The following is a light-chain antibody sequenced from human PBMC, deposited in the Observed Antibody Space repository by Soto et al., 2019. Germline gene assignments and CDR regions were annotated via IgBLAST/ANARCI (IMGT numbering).Light chain of an antibody. Sequence: DIVMTQSPLSLPVTPGEPASISCRSSQSLLHSNGYNYLDWYLQKPGQSPQLLIYFSSNRASGVPDRFCGSVSGSNSTLTISRVEAEDVGIYYGNQALHFPPRFGQGTKLEI. J-gene: IGKJ2*03. CDR1: QSLLHSNGYNY. CDR2: FSS. V-gene: IGKV2-28*01. CDR3: NQALHFPPR.